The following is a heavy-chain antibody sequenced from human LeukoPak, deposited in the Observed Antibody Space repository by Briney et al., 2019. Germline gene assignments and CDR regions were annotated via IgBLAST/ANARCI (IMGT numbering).Heavy chain of an antibody. CDR1: GGSISSYY. J-gene: IGHJ4*02. Sequence: SETLSLTCTVSGGSISSYYWSWIRQPPGKGLEWIGYIYYSGSTNYNPSLKSRVTISVDTSKNQFSLKLSSVTAADTAVYYCARSGKQWTDYWGQGTLVTVSS. D-gene: IGHD6-19*01. V-gene: IGHV4-59*01. CDR2: IYYSGST. CDR3: ARSGKQWTDY.